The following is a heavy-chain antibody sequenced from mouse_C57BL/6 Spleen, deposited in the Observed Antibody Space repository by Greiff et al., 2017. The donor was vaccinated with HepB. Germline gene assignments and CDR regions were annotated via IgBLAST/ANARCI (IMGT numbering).Heavy chain of an antibody. CDR1: GFTFSDYY. V-gene: IGHV5-16*01. J-gene: IGHJ2*01. Sequence: EVNVVESEGGLVQPGSSMKLSCTASGFTFSDYYLAWVRQVPEKGLEWVANINYDGSSTYYLDSLKSRFIISRDNAKNILYLQMSSLKSEDTATYYCARASITTVVLDYWGQGTTLTVSS. D-gene: IGHD1-1*01. CDR3: ARASITTVVLDY. CDR2: INYDGSST.